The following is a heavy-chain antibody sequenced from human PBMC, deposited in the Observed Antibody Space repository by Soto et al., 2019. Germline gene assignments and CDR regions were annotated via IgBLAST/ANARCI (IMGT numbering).Heavy chain of an antibody. J-gene: IGHJ5*02. CDR3: ARGNARHWFDP. CDR2: ISAYNGDT. CDR1: GYTFTTYG. D-gene: IGHD1-1*01. Sequence: QVQLVQSGAEVKEPGASVKVSCKASGYTFTTYGITWVRQAPGQGLEWMGWISAYNGDTYYAQKLQDRLTMTTDTSTTTAYMELRSLRSDDTAVYYGARGNARHWFDPRCQGTLVTVSS. V-gene: IGHV1-18*01.